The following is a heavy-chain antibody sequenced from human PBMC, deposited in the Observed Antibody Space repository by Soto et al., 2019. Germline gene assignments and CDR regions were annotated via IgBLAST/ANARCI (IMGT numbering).Heavy chain of an antibody. CDR2: INAGNGNT. Sequence: ASVKVSCKASGYTFTSYAMHWVRQASGQRLEWMGWINAGNGNTKYSQKFQGRVTITRDTSASTAYMELSSLRSEDTAVYYCARPLGDYFDWPDAFDIWGQGTMVTVSS. CDR3: ARPLGDYFDWPDAFDI. J-gene: IGHJ3*02. V-gene: IGHV1-3*01. CDR1: GYTFTSYA. D-gene: IGHD3-9*01.